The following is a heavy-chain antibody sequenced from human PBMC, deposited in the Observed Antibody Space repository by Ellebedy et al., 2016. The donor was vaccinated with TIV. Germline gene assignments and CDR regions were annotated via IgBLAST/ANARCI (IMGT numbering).Heavy chain of an antibody. CDR3: ARGPLFLGELFSHDY. V-gene: IGHV4-34*01. J-gene: IGHJ4*02. Sequence: SETLSLXXAVYGGSFSGYYWSWIRQPPGKGLEWIGEINHSGSTNYNPSLKSRVTISVDTSKNQFSLKLSSVTAADTAVYYCARGPLFLGELFSHDYWGQGTLVTVSS. D-gene: IGHD3-16*01. CDR2: INHSGST. CDR1: GGSFSGYY.